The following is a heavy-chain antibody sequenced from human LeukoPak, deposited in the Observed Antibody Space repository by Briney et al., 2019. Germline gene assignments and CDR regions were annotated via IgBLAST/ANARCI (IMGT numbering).Heavy chain of an antibody. Sequence: GGSLRLSCAASGFTFSSYGMHWVRQAPGKGLEWGAFIRYDGSNKYYADSVKGRFTISRDNSKNTLYLQMNSLRAEDTAVYYCAKDRGYCSSTSCYPPDYWGQGTLVTVSS. D-gene: IGHD2-2*01. CDR1: GFTFSSYG. CDR3: AKDRGYCSSTSCYPPDY. CDR2: IRYDGSNK. V-gene: IGHV3-30*02. J-gene: IGHJ4*02.